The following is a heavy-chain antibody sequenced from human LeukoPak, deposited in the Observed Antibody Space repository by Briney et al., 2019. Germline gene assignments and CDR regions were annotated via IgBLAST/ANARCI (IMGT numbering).Heavy chain of an antibody. CDR3: ARTELRFLESDY. CDR1: GYTFTSYG. CDR2: ISAYNGNT. J-gene: IGHJ4*02. D-gene: IGHD3-3*01. V-gene: IGHV1-18*01. Sequence: ASVKVSCKASGYTFTSYGISWVRQAPGQGLEWMGWISAYNGNTNYAQKLQGRFTMTTDTSTSTAYMELRSLRSDDTAVYYCARTELRFLESDYWGQGTLVTVSS.